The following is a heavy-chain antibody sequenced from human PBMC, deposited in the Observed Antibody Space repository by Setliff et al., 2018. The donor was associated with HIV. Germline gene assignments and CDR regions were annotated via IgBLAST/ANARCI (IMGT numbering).Heavy chain of an antibody. V-gene: IGHV4-38-2*01. D-gene: IGHD1-26*01. CDR2: VYDSGNT. CDR1: DQLISSGNY. Sequence: PSETLSLTCAIPDQLISSGNYWGWIRQPPGRGLEWIGSVYDSGNTYYKPALESRAAISLDTSMNQFSLKLSSVTAADTAVYYCTRASVGATGLYAFDIWGQGTVVTVSS. J-gene: IGHJ3*02. CDR3: TRASVGATGLYAFDI.